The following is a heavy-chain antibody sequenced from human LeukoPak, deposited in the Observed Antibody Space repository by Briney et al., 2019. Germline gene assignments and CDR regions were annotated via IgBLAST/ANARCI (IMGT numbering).Heavy chain of an antibody. CDR3: ANTAFHSSTFAH. J-gene: IGHJ4*02. D-gene: IGHD6-19*01. Sequence: GGSLRLSCAASGFTVSSNYMSWVRQAPGKGLEWVSGIRGSGSSTYYADSVKGRFTISRDNSKNMLDLQMNILRAEDTAVYYCANTAFHSSTFAHWGQGTPVTVSS. CDR2: IRGSGSST. CDR1: GFTVSSNY. V-gene: IGHV3-23*01.